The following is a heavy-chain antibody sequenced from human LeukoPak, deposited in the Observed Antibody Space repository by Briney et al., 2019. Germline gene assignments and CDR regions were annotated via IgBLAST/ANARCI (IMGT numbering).Heavy chain of an antibody. CDR1: GFTFSYYG. V-gene: IGHV3-30*02. CDR3: AKSHLPNAYSGTYYCDY. D-gene: IGHD1-26*01. CDR2: IRYDEIKK. Sequence: GGSLRLSCEASGFTFSYYGMHWVRQAPGKGLEGVAFIRYDEIKKFYGDSVKGRFTISRDNSKNTLYLQMNSLRTEDTAVYCCAKSHLPNAYSGTYYCDYWGQGTLVTVSS. J-gene: IGHJ4*02.